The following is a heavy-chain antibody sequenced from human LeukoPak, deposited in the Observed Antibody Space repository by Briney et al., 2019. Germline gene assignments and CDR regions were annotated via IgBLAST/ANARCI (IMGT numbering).Heavy chain of an antibody. CDR3: ARGPRGGDYSPFDY. J-gene: IGHJ4*02. V-gene: IGHV3-30-3*01. Sequence: QPGGSLRLSCAASGFTFSSYAMHWVRQAPGKGLEWVSFISYDGSNKYYAESVKGRFTMSRDNSKNTLYLQMDSLRAGDTAVYYCARGPRGGDYSPFDYWGQGTLVTVSS. CDR2: ISYDGSNK. CDR1: GFTFSSYA. D-gene: IGHD3-10*01.